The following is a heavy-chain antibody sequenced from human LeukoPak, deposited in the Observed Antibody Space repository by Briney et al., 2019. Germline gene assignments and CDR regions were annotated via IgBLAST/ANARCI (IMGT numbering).Heavy chain of an antibody. CDR2: INHSGST. Sequence: PSETLSLTCAVYGGSFSGYYWSWIRQPPGKGLEWIGEINHSGSTNYNPSLKSRVTVSVDTSKNQFSLRLTSVTAADTAVYYCARPYYDILTGSLGYFDYWGQGTLVTVSS. CDR3: ARPYYDILTGSLGYFDY. D-gene: IGHD3-9*01. CDR1: GGSFSGYY. J-gene: IGHJ4*02. V-gene: IGHV4-34*01.